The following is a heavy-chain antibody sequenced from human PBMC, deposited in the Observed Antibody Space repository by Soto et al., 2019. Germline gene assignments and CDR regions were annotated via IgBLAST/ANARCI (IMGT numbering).Heavy chain of an antibody. V-gene: IGHV4-31*03. J-gene: IGHJ6*02. CDR1: GGSISSGGYY. Sequence: LSETLSLTCTVSGGSISSGGYYWSWIRQHPGKGLEWIGYIYYSGSTYYNPSLKSRVTISVDTSKNQFSLKLSSVTAADTAVYYCARDPMVRGHYYGMDVWGQGTTVTVSS. CDR3: ARDPMVRGHYYGMDV. D-gene: IGHD3-10*01. CDR2: IYYSGST.